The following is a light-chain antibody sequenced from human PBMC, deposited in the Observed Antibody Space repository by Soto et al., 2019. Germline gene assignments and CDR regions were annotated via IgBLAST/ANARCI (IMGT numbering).Light chain of an antibody. Sequence: DIQMTQSPSTLSASVGDGVTITCRASQSISTWLAWYQQKPGKAPKLLIYKASSLESGVPSRFSGSGSGTEFALTISSLQPDDFATYYCQQYNTSSLTFGGGTKVEIK. CDR3: QQYNTSSLT. J-gene: IGKJ4*01. CDR1: QSISTW. CDR2: KAS. V-gene: IGKV1-5*03.